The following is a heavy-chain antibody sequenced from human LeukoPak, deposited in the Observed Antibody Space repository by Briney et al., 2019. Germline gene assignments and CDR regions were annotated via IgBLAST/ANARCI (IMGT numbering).Heavy chain of an antibody. Sequence: SQTLSLTCAISGDSVSSNSAAWNWIRQSPSRGLEWLGRTYYRSKWYNDYAVSVKSRITINPDTSKNQFSLQLNSVTPEDTAVYYCAKSTYYYGSGSLICYFDYWGQGTLVTVSS. J-gene: IGHJ4*02. CDR1: GDSVSSNSAA. CDR2: TYYRSKWYN. D-gene: IGHD3-10*01. V-gene: IGHV6-1*01. CDR3: AKSTYYYGSGSLICYFDY.